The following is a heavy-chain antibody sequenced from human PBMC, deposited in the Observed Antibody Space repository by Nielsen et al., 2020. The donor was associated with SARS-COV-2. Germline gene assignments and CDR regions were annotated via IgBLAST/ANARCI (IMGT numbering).Heavy chain of an antibody. Sequence: ASVKVSCKASGYTFTGYYMHWVRQAPGKGLEWMGGFDPEDGETIYAQKFQGRVTMTEDTSTDTAYMELSSLRSEDTAVYYCARAVVVVVAATVHYYYYGMDVWGQGTTVTVSS. CDR1: GYTFTGYY. D-gene: IGHD2-15*01. CDR3: ARAVVVVVAATVHYYYYGMDV. J-gene: IGHJ6*02. V-gene: IGHV1-24*01. CDR2: FDPEDGET.